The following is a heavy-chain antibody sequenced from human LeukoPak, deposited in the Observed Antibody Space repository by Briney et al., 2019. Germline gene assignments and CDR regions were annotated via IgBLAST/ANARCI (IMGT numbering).Heavy chain of an antibody. CDR1: GVSFSGYY. CDR2: INHSGST. V-gene: IGHV4-34*01. Sequence: SETLSLTCAVYGVSFSGYYWSWIRQPPGKGLEWIGEINHSGSTNYNPSLKSRVTISVDTSKNQFSLKLSSVTAADTAVYYCARVRQWLVRSAFDIWGQGTMVTVSS. D-gene: IGHD6-19*01. CDR3: ARVRQWLVRSAFDI. J-gene: IGHJ3*02.